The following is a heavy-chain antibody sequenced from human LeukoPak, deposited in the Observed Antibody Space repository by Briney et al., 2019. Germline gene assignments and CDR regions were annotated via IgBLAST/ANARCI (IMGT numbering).Heavy chain of an antibody. Sequence: ASVKVSCKASGYTFTNYGITWVRQAPGQGLEWMGWISASNGDTHYSEKFQDRITVTTDTSTSTAYMELRSLVSDDTAVYYCARLPLRSIAVGYYGMDVWGQGTTVTVSS. CDR2: ISASNGDT. CDR1: GYTFTNYG. V-gene: IGHV1-18*01. CDR3: ARLPLRSIAVGYYGMDV. D-gene: IGHD6-6*01. J-gene: IGHJ6*02.